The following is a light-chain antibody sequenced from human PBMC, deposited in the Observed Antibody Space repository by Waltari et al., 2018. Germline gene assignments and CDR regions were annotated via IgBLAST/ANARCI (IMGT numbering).Light chain of an antibody. V-gene: IGKV3-20*01. CDR1: QSVSSNY. CDR3: QQYETSPWT. Sequence: EVVLTQSPGTLSLSPGERATLSCRASQSVSSNYLAWYQQKPGQAPRLLVYGASSRATGIPDRFSGRGAGTDFTLASSRLEPEDFEVYYCQQYETSPWTCGQGTKVDIK. CDR2: GAS. J-gene: IGKJ1*01.